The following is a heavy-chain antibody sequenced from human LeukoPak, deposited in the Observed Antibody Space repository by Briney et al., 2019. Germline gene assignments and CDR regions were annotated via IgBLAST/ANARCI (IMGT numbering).Heavy chain of an antibody. D-gene: IGHD4-17*01. CDR1: GYTLTDLS. CDR2: FDPEDGET. Sequence: ASVKVSCKVSGYTLTDLSMHWVRQAPGKGLEWMGGFDPEDGETIYAQKFQGRVTMTEDTSTDTAYIELSSLRSEDTAVYYCGRGGGTTVTTFWHFDYWGQGTLVTVSS. V-gene: IGHV1-24*01. CDR3: GRGGGTTVTTFWHFDY. J-gene: IGHJ4*02.